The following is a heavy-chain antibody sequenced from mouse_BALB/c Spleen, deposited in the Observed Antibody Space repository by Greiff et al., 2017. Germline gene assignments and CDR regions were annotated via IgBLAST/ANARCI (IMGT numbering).Heavy chain of an antibody. V-gene: IGHV3-8*02. CDR3: ARLTVFSYGNYGWFAY. CDR2: ISYSGST. CDR1: GDSITSGY. D-gene: IGHD2-1*01. Sequence: DVHLVESGPSLVKPSQTLSLTCSVTGDSITSGYWNWIRKFPGNKLEYMGYISYSGSTYYNPSLKSRISITRDTSKNQYYLQLNSVTTEDTATYYCARLTVFSYGNYGWFAYWGQGTLVTVSA. J-gene: IGHJ3*01.